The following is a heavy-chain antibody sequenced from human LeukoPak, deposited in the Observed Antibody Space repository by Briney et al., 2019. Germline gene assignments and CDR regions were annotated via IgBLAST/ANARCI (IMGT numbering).Heavy chain of an antibody. Sequence: PGGSLRLSCAASGFTFSSYAMSWVRQAPGKGLEWVSAISGSGGSTYYADSVKGRLTISRDNSKNTLYLQMNSLRAEDTAVYYCAKCAIVVVVAATRCYFDYWGQGTLVTVSS. D-gene: IGHD2-15*01. V-gene: IGHV3-23*01. CDR1: GFTFSSYA. CDR2: ISGSGGST. J-gene: IGHJ4*02. CDR3: AKCAIVVVVAATRCYFDY.